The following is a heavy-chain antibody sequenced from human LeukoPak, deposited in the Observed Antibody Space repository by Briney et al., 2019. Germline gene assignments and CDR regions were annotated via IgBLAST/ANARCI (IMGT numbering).Heavy chain of an antibody. CDR3: ARDARVGDPLDY. Sequence: GGSLRLSCAASGFTFSNYWMHWVRQAPDKGLMWVSRIRTDGDTSYADSVRGRFTISRDNSKNTLYLQMNSLRAEDTAVYYCARDARVGDPLDYWGQGTLVTVSS. CDR2: IRTDGDT. J-gene: IGHJ4*02. D-gene: IGHD4-17*01. V-gene: IGHV3-74*01. CDR1: GFTFSNYW.